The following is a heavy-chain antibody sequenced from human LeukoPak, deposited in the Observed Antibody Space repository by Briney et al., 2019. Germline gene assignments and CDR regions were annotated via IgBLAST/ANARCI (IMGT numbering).Heavy chain of an antibody. CDR3: ARCIGWSSDL. J-gene: IGHJ5*02. D-gene: IGHD6-19*01. CDR1: RGSIRSTSHY. V-gene: IGHV4-39*02. CDR2: IYYSGST. Sequence: PSDTLSLTCSVSRGSIRSTSHYWGWIRQPPGEGLEWIGFIYYSGSTYYNASLRSRVAIAVDTSKNHLSLTLTFVTAADTAVYFCARCIGWSSDLWGQGALVTVSS.